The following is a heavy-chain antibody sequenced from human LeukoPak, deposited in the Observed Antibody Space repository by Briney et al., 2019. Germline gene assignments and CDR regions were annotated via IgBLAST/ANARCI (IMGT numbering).Heavy chain of an antibody. CDR3: AKDQGIAVAGRYDYGMDV. CDR1: GYTFTGYY. J-gene: IGHJ6*02. Sequence: ASVKVSCKASGYTFTGYYINSVRQSPGHRLEWMGWINPNIGGTNYAQKFQGRVTMTRDTSISTAYMELSRLRPDDTAVYYCAKDQGIAVAGRYDYGMDVWGQGTTVTVSS. D-gene: IGHD6-19*01. CDR2: INPNIGGT. V-gene: IGHV1-2*02.